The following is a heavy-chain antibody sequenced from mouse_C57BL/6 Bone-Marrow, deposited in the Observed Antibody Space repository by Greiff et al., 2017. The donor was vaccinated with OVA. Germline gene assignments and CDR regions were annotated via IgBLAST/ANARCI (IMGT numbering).Heavy chain of an antibody. CDR3: TRLTYYPFDY. CDR2: IDPETGGT. Sequence: VQLQQSGAELVRPGASVTLSCKASGYTFTDYEMHWVKQTPVHGLEWIGAIDPETGGTAYNQKFKGKAILTADKSSSTAYMELRSLTSEDSAVYYCTRLTYYPFDYWGQGTTLTVSS. J-gene: IGHJ2*01. V-gene: IGHV1-15*01. D-gene: IGHD2-10*01. CDR1: GYTFTDYE.